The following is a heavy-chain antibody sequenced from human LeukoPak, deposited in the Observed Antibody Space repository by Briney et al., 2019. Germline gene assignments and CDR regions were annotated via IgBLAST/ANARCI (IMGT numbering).Heavy chain of an antibody. V-gene: IGHV3-7*03. D-gene: IGHD6-13*01. CDR1: GFTFSSYW. Sequence: PGGSLRLSCAASGFTFSSYWMNWARQAPGKGLEWVASINHNGNVNYYVDSVKGRFTISRDNAKNSLYLQMSNLRAEDTAVYYCARHPNSNWDYWGQGTLSLSPQ. CDR3: ARHPNSNWDY. CDR2: INHNGNVN. J-gene: IGHJ4*02.